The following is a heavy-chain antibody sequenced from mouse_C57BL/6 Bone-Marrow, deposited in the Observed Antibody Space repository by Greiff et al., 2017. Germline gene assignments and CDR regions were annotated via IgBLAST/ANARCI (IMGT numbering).Heavy chain of an antibody. D-gene: IGHD3-1*01. CDR2: IHPNSGST. CDR1: GYTFPSYW. J-gene: IGHJ4*01. Sequence: QVQLQQPGAELVKPGASVTLSCNASGYTFPSYWMHWVKQKPGQGLEWIGMIHPNSGSTNYNEKFKSKATLTVDKSSSTAYMQLSSLTSEDSAVYYCARSLGAMDYWGQGTSVTVSS. CDR3: ARSLGAMDY. V-gene: IGHV1-64*01.